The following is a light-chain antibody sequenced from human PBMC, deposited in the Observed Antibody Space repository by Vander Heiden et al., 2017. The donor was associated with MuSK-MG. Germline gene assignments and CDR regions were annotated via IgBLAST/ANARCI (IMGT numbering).Light chain of an antibody. Sequence: DIQMTQSPSSLSASVGDRVTITCRASQSITTSLNWYQQKPGKAPKLLIAAASHLQSGVPSRFSGSGSGTDFTLTISRLQPEDYASYYCQQRDTIPLTFGGGTKVEIK. V-gene: IGKV1-39*01. CDR3: QQRDTIPLT. J-gene: IGKJ4*01. CDR1: QSITTS. CDR2: AAS.